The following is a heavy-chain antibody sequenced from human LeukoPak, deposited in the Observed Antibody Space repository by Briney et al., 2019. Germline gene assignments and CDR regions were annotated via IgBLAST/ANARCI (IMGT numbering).Heavy chain of an antibody. CDR3: ARGGSRGPFDY. D-gene: IGHD6-19*01. V-gene: IGHV3-20*01. J-gene: IGHJ4*02. CDR2: INWNGGST. CDR1: GFTFDDYG. Sequence: GGSLRLSCAASGFTFDDYGMSWVRQAPGKGLEWVSGINWNGGSTGHADSVKGRFTISRDSAKNSLYLQMNSLRAEDTALYHCARGGSRGPFDYWGQGTLVTVSS.